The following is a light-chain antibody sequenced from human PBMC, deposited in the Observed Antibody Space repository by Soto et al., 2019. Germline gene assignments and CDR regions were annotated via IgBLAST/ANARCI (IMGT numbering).Light chain of an antibody. Sequence: EILMTQSPATLSVSPGERATLSCRASQSVSSNLAWYQQKPGQAPRLLIYGASTIATGIPARFSGSGSGTEFTLTISSLQSEDFAVYYCQQYNNWPQTFGQGTKVEIK. CDR1: QSVSSN. J-gene: IGKJ1*01. CDR2: GAS. V-gene: IGKV3-15*01. CDR3: QQYNNWPQT.